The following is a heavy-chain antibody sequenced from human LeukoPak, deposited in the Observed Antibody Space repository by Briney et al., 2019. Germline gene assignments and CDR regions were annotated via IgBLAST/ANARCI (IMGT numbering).Heavy chain of an antibody. CDR3: ATSGGTSGPELDY. V-gene: IGHV1-2*02. Sequence: ASVKVSCKTSGYTFTGYYMHWVRQAPGQGLEWIGWINPKSGGTNYAQKFQGRVTMTGDTSISTAYMEVSRMTSDDTAVYYCATSGGTSGPELDYWGQGTLVTVSS. J-gene: IGHJ4*02. CDR1: GYTFTGYY. CDR2: INPKSGGT. D-gene: IGHD3-3*01.